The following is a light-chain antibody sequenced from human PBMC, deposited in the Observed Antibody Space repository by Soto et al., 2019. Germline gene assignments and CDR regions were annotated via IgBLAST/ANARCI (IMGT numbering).Light chain of an antibody. CDR3: QQTFSPFVT. J-gene: IGKJ4*01. CDR1: EPITDF. V-gene: IGKV1-39*01. CDR2: SAS. Sequence: DIQMTQSPPSLSASLGDSVTITCRASEPITDFLNWYQLKPGKAPRLLIYSASNVQLGVPSRFSGSGYGTDFTLTLSGLQHEDSATYYCQQTFSPFVTFGAGTKVEV.